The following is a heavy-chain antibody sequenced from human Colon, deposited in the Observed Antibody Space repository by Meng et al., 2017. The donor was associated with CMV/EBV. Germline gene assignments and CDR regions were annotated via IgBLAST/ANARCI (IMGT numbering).Heavy chain of an antibody. J-gene: IGHJ6*02. CDR3: AKWEGGLGYYGMDV. Sequence: SVKVSCKASGGTFSSYAISWVRQAPGQGLEWMGGIIPILGIANYAQKFQGRVTITADKSTSTAYMELSSLRSEDTAVYYCAKWEGGLGYYGMDVWGQGTTVTVSS. CDR1: GGTFSSYA. V-gene: IGHV1-69*10. CDR2: IIPILGIA. D-gene: IGHD1-26*01.